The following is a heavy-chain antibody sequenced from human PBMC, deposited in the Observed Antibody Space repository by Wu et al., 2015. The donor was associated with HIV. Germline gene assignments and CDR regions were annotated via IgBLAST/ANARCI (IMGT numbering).Heavy chain of an antibody. V-gene: IGHV1-18*01. Sequence: QVQLLQSGAEVKKPGASVKVSCKASGYTFTGYQIIWARQAPGQGLEWMGWINTYSGDTKYAQKFHGRVTLTTDTSTRTAYMELRSLRSDDTAVYYCARDADGIVGAKIGRYFDVWGRGSLVRVSS. CDR2: INTYSGDT. J-gene: IGHJ2*01. D-gene: IGHD1-26*01. CDR3: ARDADGIVGAKIGRYFDV. CDR1: GYTFTGYQ.